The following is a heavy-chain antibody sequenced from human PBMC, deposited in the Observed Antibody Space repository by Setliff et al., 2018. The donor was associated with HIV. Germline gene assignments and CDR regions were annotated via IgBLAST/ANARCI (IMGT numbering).Heavy chain of an antibody. V-gene: IGHV1-69*05. CDR2: IIPIFGTA. D-gene: IGHD2-15*01. Sequence: ASVKVSCKASGGTFSSYAISWVQQAPGQGLEWMGGIIPIFGTANYAQKFQGRVMSTTDESTSTAYMELCSLSSEDTAVYYFASEGDCSGGSCYYYYCMYVWGQGTTFTVSS. J-gene: IGHJ6*02. CDR1: GGTFSSYA. CDR3: ASEGDCSGGSCYYYYCMYV.